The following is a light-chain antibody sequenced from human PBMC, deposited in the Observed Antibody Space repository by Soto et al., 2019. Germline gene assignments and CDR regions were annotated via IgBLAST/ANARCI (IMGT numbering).Light chain of an antibody. V-gene: IGLV1-40*01. J-gene: IGLJ2*01. CDR2: GNS. Sequence: QSVLTQPHSVSGAPGQRVTISCTGRSSNIGAGYDVHWYQQLPGTAPKLLIYGNSNRPSGVPDRFSGSKSGTSASLAITGLQAEDEADYYCQSYDSSLSVVFGGGTKVTVL. CDR3: QSYDSSLSVV. CDR1: SSNIGAGYD.